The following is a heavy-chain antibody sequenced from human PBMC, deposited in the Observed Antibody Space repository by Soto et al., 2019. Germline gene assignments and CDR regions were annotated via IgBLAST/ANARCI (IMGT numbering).Heavy chain of an antibody. D-gene: IGHD6-13*01. CDR3: AKASGRSWYNWFDP. CDR1: GGNFTSYA. V-gene: IGHV1-69*13. J-gene: IGHJ5*02. CDR2: IVPLFGTT. Sequence: ASVKVSCKASGGNFTSYAISWVRQAPGQGLEFMGGIVPLFGTTNYAHKFRGRVTVTADESTSTVYMEMSSLRSEDTTVYYCAKASGRSWYNWFDPWGQGTLVTVSS.